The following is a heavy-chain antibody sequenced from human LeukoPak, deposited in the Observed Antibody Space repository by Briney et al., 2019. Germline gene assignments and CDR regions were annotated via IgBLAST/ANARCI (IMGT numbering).Heavy chain of an antibody. CDR1: GGTFSSYA. Sequence: ASVKVSCKASGGTFSSYAISWVRQAPGQGLEWMGGIIPIFGTANYAQKFQGRVTITADEPTSTAYMELSSLRSEDTAVYYCARITIFGVGPDWYFDLWGRGTLVTVSS. D-gene: IGHD3-3*01. CDR2: IIPIFGTA. CDR3: ARITIFGVGPDWYFDL. V-gene: IGHV1-69*01. J-gene: IGHJ2*01.